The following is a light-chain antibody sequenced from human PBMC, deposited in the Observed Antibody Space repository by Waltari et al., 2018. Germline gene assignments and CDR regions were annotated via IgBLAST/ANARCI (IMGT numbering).Light chain of an antibody. CDR2: AAS. V-gene: IGKV1-39*01. J-gene: IGKJ2*01. CDR1: QSISNY. Sequence: DIQMTQSPSSLSTSVGDRATITCRASQSISNYLNCYQQKPGKAPKLLIYAASTLQSGVPSRFSGSGSRTDFTLTISSLQPEDFVTYYCQQSYSTPRTFGQGTRLEIK. CDR3: QQSYSTPRT.